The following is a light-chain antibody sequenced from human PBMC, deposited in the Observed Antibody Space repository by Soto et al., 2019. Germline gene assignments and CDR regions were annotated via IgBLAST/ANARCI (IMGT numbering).Light chain of an antibody. CDR1: SSDVGGYNY. CDR3: CSYAGSYSYV. J-gene: IGLJ1*01. Sequence: QSALTQPRSVSGSPGQSVTISCTGTSSDVGGYNYVSWYQQHPGKAPKLMIYDVSKRSSGVPDRFSGSKSGNTASLTISGLQAEDEADYYCCSYAGSYSYVFGTGIKLTVL. V-gene: IGLV2-11*01. CDR2: DVS.